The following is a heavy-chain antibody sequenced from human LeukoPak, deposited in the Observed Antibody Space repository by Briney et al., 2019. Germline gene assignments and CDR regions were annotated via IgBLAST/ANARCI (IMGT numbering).Heavy chain of an antibody. CDR1: GFTFSNAW. Sequence: KPGGSLRLSCAASGFTFSNAWMSWVRQAPGKGLEWVGRIKSKTDGGTTDYAAPVKGRFTISRDDSKNTLYLQMNSLKTEDTAVYYCQKYCSGGSCYSGGSNFDYWGQGTLVTVSS. CDR3: QKYCSGGSCYSGGSNFDY. D-gene: IGHD2-15*01. J-gene: IGHJ4*02. V-gene: IGHV3-15*01. CDR2: IKSKTDGGTT.